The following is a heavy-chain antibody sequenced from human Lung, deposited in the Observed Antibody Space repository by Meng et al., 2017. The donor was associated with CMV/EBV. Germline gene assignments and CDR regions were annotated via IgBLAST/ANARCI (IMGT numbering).Heavy chain of an antibody. J-gene: IGHJ4*02. CDR1: GFTFNIFE. CDR3: ARTPRGYSFGYSAFYLDS. CDR2: INDATNSK. V-gene: IGHV3-48*03. D-gene: IGHD3-22*01. Sequence: SCAASGFTFNIFEMNWVRQTPGKGLEWVAYINDATNSKFYADSVKGRFTISRDNAQNSLFLQMNSLRVEDTAIYYCARTPRGYSFGYSAFYLDSWGQGSLVTVSS.